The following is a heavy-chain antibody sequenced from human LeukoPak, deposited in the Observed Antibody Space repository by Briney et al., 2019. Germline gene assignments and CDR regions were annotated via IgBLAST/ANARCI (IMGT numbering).Heavy chain of an antibody. CDR2: INPNSGGT. CDR3: ARAGDRSSWDNWFDP. V-gene: IGHV1-2*02. J-gene: IGHJ5*02. CDR1: GYTFTGYY. Sequence: ASVKVSCKASGYTFTGYYMHWVRQAPGQGLEWMGWINPNSGGTNYAQKFQGRVTMTRDTSISTAYMELSRLRSDDTAVYYCARAGDRSSWDNWFDPWGQGTLVTVSS. D-gene: IGHD6-13*01.